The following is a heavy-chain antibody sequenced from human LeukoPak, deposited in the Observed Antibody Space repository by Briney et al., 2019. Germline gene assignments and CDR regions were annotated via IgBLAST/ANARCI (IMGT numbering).Heavy chain of an antibody. CDR2: MNPNSGNT. V-gene: IGHV1-8*03. CDR1: GYTFTSYD. CDR3: ARSYGYSYYYYMDV. D-gene: IGHD5-24*01. Sequence: ASVKVSCKASGYTFTSYDINWVRQATGQGLEWMGWMNPNSGNTGYAQKLQGRVTITRNTSISTAYMELSSLRSEDTAVYYCARSYGYSYYYYMDVWGKGTTVTVSS. J-gene: IGHJ6*03.